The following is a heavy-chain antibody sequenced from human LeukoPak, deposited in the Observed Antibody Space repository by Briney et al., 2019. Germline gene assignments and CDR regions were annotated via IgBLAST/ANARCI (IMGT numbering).Heavy chain of an antibody. CDR3: ARGGRRIRRYYYYMDV. Sequence: PGGSLRLSCAASGFNFGSYSMTWVRQAPGKGLEWVSVMSADSATTFYADSVKGRFTISRDNAKNTVFLQMSSLRAEDTALYYCARGGRRIRRYYYYMDVWGKGTTVTISS. D-gene: IGHD3-16*01. J-gene: IGHJ6*03. V-gene: IGHV3-23*01. CDR2: MSADSATT. CDR1: GFNFGSYS.